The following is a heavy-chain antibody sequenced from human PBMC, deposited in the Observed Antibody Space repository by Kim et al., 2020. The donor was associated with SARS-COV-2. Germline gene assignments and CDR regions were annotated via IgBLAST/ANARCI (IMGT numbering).Heavy chain of an antibody. Sequence: GGSLRLFCAASGFTFSSYAMSWVRQAPGKGLEWVSAISGSGGSTYYADSVKGRFTISRDNSKNTLYLQMNSLRAEDTAVYYCAKDGVGGSGPYYFDYWGQGTLVTVSS. CDR1: GFTFSSYA. V-gene: IGHV3-23*01. CDR2: ISGSGGST. J-gene: IGHJ4*02. D-gene: IGHD2-15*01. CDR3: AKDGVGGSGPYYFDY.